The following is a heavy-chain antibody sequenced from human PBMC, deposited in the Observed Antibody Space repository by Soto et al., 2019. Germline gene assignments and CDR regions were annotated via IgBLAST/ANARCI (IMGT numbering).Heavy chain of an antibody. CDR1: GYTFTSYG. J-gene: IGHJ4*02. CDR2: ISAYNGNT. D-gene: IGHD1-26*01. V-gene: IGHV1-18*01. CDR3: ARFKFPKWELAPVDY. Sequence: ASVKVSCKASGYTFTSYGISWVRQAPGQGLEWMGWISAYNGNTNYAQKLKGRVTMTTDTSTSTAYMELRSLRSDDTAVYYCARFKFPKWELAPVDYWGQGTLVTVSS.